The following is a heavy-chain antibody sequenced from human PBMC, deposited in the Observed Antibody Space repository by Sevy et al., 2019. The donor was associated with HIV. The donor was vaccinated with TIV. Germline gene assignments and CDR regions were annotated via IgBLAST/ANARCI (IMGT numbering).Heavy chain of an antibody. J-gene: IGHJ5*02. CDR2: IKSKSDGGTV. D-gene: IGHD6-13*01. Sequence: GGSLRLSCAASGFTFSDAWMGWVRQAAGEGLECVGRIKSKSDGGTVEHAAPVKGRFTISRDDSKDTLYLQMNSLKTEDTAVYFCITYPRITTTGTGGFDPWGQGTLVTVSS. V-gene: IGHV3-15*01. CDR3: ITYPRITTTGTGGFDP. CDR1: GFTFSDAW.